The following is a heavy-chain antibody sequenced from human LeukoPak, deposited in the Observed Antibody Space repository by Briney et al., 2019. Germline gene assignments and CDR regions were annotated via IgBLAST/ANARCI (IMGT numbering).Heavy chain of an antibody. CDR1: GFTFSSYG. Sequence: GGSLRLSCAASGFTFSSYGMHWVRQAPGKGLEWVALIRYDGSNKYYADSVKGRFTISRDNSKNTLYLQMNSLRAEDTAVYYCAKGGDGYSSIDFDYWGQGTLVTVSS. V-gene: IGHV3-30*02. J-gene: IGHJ4*02. CDR2: IRYDGSNK. CDR3: AKGGDGYSSIDFDY. D-gene: IGHD5-24*01.